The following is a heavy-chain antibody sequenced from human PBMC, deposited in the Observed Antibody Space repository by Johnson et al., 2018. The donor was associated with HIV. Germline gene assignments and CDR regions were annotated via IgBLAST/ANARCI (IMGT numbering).Heavy chain of an antibody. D-gene: IGHD4-17*01. CDR2: IRYDGSNK. CDR3: ARGGLGDYVVAFDI. V-gene: IGHV3-30*02. Sequence: QEKLVESGGGVVQPGGSLRLSCAASGFTFSSYGMHWVRQAPGKGLEWVALIRYDGSNKYYADSVKGRFTISRDNSKNTLYLQMNSLRAEDTAVYYCARGGLGDYVVAFDIWGQGTMVTVSS. CDR1: GFTFSSYG. J-gene: IGHJ3*02.